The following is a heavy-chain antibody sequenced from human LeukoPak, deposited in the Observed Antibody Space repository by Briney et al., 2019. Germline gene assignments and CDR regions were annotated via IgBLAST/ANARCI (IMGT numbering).Heavy chain of an antibody. CDR2: ISSSGTYM. CDR1: GFSFSASS. CDR3: ARDSAELLWFGESPFDP. V-gene: IGHV3-21*06. J-gene: IGHJ5*02. D-gene: IGHD3-10*01. Sequence: PGESLRLSCAASGFSFSASSMNWVRQAPGKGLEWVSSISSSGTYMFYVDSLKGRFTISRDNANNSLYLQMNNLRAEDTAVYYCARDSAELLWFGESPFDPWGQGTLVTVSS.